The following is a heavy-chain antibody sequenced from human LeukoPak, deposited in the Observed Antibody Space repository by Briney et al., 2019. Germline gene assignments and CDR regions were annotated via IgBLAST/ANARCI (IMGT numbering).Heavy chain of an antibody. V-gene: IGHV1-8*01. CDR3: ARGRRTYCSSTSCYGLGDY. Sequence: GESLKISCKGSGYTFTSYDINWVRQATGQGLEWMGWMNPNSGNTGYAQKFQGRVTMTRNTSISTAYMELSSLRSEDTAVYYCARGRRTYCSSTSCYGLGDYWGQGTLVTVSS. J-gene: IGHJ4*02. D-gene: IGHD2-2*01. CDR1: GYTFTSYD. CDR2: MNPNSGNT.